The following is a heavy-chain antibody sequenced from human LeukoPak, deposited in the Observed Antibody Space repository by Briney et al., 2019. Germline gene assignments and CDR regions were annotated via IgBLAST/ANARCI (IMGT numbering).Heavy chain of an antibody. D-gene: IGHD2-2*01. CDR2: INPNSGGT. Sequence: ASVKVSCKASGYTFTGYFMHWVRQAPGQGPEWMGWINPNSGGTKYAQKFQGRVTMTRDTSISTAYMELSRLRSDDTAVYYCARERMSRSYDYWGQGTLVTVSS. CDR3: ARERMSRSYDY. CDR1: GYTFTGYF. J-gene: IGHJ4*02. V-gene: IGHV1-2*02.